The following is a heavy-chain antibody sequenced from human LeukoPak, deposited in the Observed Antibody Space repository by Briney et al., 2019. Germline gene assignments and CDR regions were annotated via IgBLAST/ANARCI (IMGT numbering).Heavy chain of an antibody. J-gene: IGHJ4*02. CDR3: VAEEYGTGSYYKSAF. D-gene: IGHD3-10*01. V-gene: IGHV4-39*01. Sequence: SETLSLTCTVSGGSISSSSYYWGWIRQPPGKGLEWIGSIYYSGSTYYNPSLESRVTVSTDRSKTLCSLKLTSVTAADTAVYYCVAEEYGTGSYYKSAFWGKGALVTVSS. CDR1: GGSISSSSYY. CDR2: IYYSGST.